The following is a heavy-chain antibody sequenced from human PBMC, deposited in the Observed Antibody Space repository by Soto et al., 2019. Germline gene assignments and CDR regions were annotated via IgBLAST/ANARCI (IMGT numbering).Heavy chain of an antibody. CDR2: IWYDGSNK. CDR3: ARAAYYYDSRGFEAPNLDS. Sequence: QVHLVESGGGVAQPGRSLRLSCAASGFTFRRHGMHWVRQAPGKGLEWVAVIWYDGSNKNCADSVKGRFTISRDNSNNTVYLQMDSLRVEDTAVYYCARAAYYYDSRGFEAPNLDSWGQGTLVTVSS. J-gene: IGHJ4*02. V-gene: IGHV3-33*01. CDR1: GFTFRRHG. D-gene: IGHD3-22*01.